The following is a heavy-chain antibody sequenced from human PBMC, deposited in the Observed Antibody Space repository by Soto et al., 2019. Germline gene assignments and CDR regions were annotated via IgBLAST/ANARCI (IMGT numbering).Heavy chain of an antibody. V-gene: IGHV1-58*01. J-gene: IGHJ6*04. D-gene: IGHD2-15*01. CDR3: AWFKGPVPATYYYGMDF. CDR1: GFTFTSSA. Sequence: SVKVSCKASGFTFTSSAVQWVRQARGQRLEWIGWIVVGSGNTNYAQKFQERVTITRDMSTSTAYMELSSLRSEDTAVYYCAWFKGPVPATYYYGMDFRGKGTTVTVSS. CDR2: IVVGSGNT.